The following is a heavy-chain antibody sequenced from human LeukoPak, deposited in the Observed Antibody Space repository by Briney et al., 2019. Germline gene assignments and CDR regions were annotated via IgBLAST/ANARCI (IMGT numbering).Heavy chain of an antibody. J-gene: IGHJ4*02. D-gene: IGHD5-12*01. CDR2: IKQDGSEK. CDR3: AQTSRGNVDNDY. Sequence: PGGSLRLSCTASGLTFSWYWMNWVRQAPGKGLEWVAKIKQDGSEKYYVDSVKGRFTISRDNAKNSLYLQMNSLRAEDTAVYYCAQTSRGNVDNDYWGQGTLVTVSS. V-gene: IGHV3-7*03. CDR1: GLTFSWYW.